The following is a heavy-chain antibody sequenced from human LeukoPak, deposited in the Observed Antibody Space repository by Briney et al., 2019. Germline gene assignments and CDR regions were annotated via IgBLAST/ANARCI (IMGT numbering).Heavy chain of an antibody. CDR2: IKEDGTEK. CDR3: ARGPRSAHKTLDY. Sequence: TGGSLRLSCAASGFTFNIYWMSWVRQAPGKGLEWVANIKEDGTEKYYLDSVKGRFTISRDSARNSLYLQMKSLRVEDTAVYYCARGPRSAHKTLDYWGQGTLVTVSP. D-gene: IGHD6-19*01. V-gene: IGHV3-7*01. CDR1: GFTFNIYW. J-gene: IGHJ4*02.